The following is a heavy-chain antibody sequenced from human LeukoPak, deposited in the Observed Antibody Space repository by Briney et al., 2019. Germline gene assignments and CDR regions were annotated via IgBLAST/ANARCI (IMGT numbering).Heavy chain of an antibody. Sequence: PGGSPRLSCAASGFTFDDYAMHWVRQAPGKGLEWVSLISWDGGSTYYADSVKGRFTISRDNSKNSLYLQMNSLRAEDTALYYCARDSAGSYSYFDYWGQGTLVTVSS. CDR2: ISWDGGST. D-gene: IGHD3-10*01. CDR1: GFTFDDYA. J-gene: IGHJ4*02. V-gene: IGHV3-43D*03. CDR3: ARDSAGSYSYFDY.